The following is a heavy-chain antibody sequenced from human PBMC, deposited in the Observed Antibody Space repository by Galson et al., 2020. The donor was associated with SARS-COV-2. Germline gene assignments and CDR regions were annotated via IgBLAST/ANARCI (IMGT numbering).Heavy chain of an antibody. CDR1: GYTFTGYY. Sequence: ASVKVSCKASGYTFTGYYMHWVRQAPGQGLAWMGWINPNSGGTNYAQKFQGRVTMTRDTSISTAYMELSRLRSDDTAVYYCATMAWFGELSFDYWGQGTLVTVSS. J-gene: IGHJ4*02. D-gene: IGHD3-10*01. CDR3: ATMAWFGELSFDY. CDR2: INPNSGGT. V-gene: IGHV1-2*02.